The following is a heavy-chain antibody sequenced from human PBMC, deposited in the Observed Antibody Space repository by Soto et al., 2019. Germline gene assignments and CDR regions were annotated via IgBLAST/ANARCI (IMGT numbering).Heavy chain of an antibody. Sequence: PSETQSLTCAVSGGSISSSNWRRWVRQTPGKGLEWIGEIYHSGSTNYNPSLKSRVTISVDKSKNQFSLKLSSVTAADTAVYYCARQAVAGLDYYYYGMDVWGQGTTVTVSS. V-gene: IGHV4-4*02. CDR2: IYHSGST. CDR3: ARQAVAGLDYYYYGMDV. D-gene: IGHD6-19*01. CDR1: GGSISSSNW. J-gene: IGHJ6*02.